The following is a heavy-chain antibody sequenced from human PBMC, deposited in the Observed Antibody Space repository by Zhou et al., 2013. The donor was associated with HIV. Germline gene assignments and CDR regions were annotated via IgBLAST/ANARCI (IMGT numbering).Heavy chain of an antibody. V-gene: IGHV1-69*05. J-gene: IGHJ2*01. Sequence: QVQLVQSGAEVKKPGSSVKVSCKASGGTFSSYAISWVRQAPGQGLEWMGGIIPIFGTANYAQKFQGRVTITTDESTSTAYMELSSLRSEDTAVYYCARVVDPSGTTRSTRDRRPPDWYFDLWGRGTLVTVSS. CDR1: GGTFSSYA. D-gene: IGHD1-7*01. CDR3: ARVVDPSGTTRSTRDRRPPDWYFDL. CDR2: IIPIFGTA.